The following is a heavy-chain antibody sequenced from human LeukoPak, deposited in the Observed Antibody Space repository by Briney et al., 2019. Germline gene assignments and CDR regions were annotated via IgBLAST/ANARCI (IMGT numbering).Heavy chain of an antibody. CDR1: GYTFTGYY. V-gene: IGHV1-2*02. CDR2: INPNSGGT. J-gene: IGHJ5*02. D-gene: IGHD3-22*01. CDR3: AIRDYDTSRWFDP. Sequence: GASVKVSCKASGYTFTGYYMHWVRQAPGQGLEWMGWINPNSGGTNYAQKFQGRVTMTRDTSISTAYMELSRLRPDDTAVYYCAIRDYDTSRWFDPWGQGTLVTVSS.